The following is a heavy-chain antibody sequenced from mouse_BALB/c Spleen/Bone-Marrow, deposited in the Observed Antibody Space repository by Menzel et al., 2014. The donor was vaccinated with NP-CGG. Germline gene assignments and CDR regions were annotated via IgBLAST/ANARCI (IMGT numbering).Heavy chain of an antibody. CDR1: GCTFXSYW. CDR2: INPSNGRT. V-gene: IGHV1S81*02. CDR3: ASYYGNYAY. Sequence: QVQLKDSGAELVKPGASVKLSCKASGCTFXSYWMHWVKQRPGQGLEWIGEINPSNGRTNYNEKFKSKATLTVDKSSSTAYMQLSSLTSEDSAVYYCASYYGNYAYWGQGTLVTVSA. J-gene: IGHJ3*01. D-gene: IGHD2-1*01.